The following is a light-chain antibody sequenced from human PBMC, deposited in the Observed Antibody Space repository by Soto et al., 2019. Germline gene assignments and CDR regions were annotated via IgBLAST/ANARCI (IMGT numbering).Light chain of an antibody. V-gene: IGLV2-14*01. J-gene: IGLJ1*01. Sequence: QSALTQPASVSGSPGQAITISCTGTSSDVGGYNYVSWYQQQPRKAPKLIIYEVSNRPSGVSNRFSGSKSGNTASLTISGLQAEDEADYYCTSYTSKSTGVFGTGTKGTVL. CDR2: EVS. CDR3: TSYTSKSTGV. CDR1: SSDVGGYNY.